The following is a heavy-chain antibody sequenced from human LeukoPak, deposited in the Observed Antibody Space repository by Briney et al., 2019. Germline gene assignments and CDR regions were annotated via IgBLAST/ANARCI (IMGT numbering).Heavy chain of an antibody. CDR3: ATASDSRGLAFDI. D-gene: IGHD3-22*01. V-gene: IGHV1-24*01. CDR1: GYTLTELS. J-gene: IGHJ3*02. CDR2: FDPEDGET. Sequence: ASVKVSCKVSGYTLTELSMHWVRQASGKGLEWMGGFDPEDGETIYAQKFQGRVTMHEDTSTDTAYMELSSLRSEDTAVYYCATASDSRGLAFDIWGQGTMVTVSS.